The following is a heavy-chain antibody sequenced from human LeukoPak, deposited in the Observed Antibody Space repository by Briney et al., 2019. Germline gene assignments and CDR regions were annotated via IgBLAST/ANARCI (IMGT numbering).Heavy chain of an antibody. J-gene: IGHJ1*01. CDR1: GFTFSNYA. D-gene: IGHD6-19*01. CDR2: IRYDGSDK. V-gene: IGHV3-30*02. Sequence: PGGSLRLSCAASGFTFSNYAMSWVRQAPGKGLEWVAFIRYDGSDKYYADSVKGRFTISRDNSMKTLFLQMNSLRVEDTAVYYCAKDLGSAVEYFQHWGQGTLVTVSS. CDR3: AKDLGSAVEYFQH.